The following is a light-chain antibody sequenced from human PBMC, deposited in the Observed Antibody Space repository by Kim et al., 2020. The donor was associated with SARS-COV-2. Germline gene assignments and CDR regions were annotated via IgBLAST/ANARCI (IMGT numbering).Light chain of an antibody. Sequence: QRVTISCIGTSSNIGAGSDVHWYQQYPGTAPKLLMYSNHDRPSGVPDRISGSMSGTSASLVIAGLQSEDEADYYCQTYDVSLRSSVFGGGTQLTVL. CDR2: SNH. CDR3: QTYDVSLRSSV. J-gene: IGLJ3*02. V-gene: IGLV1-40*01. CDR1: SSNIGAGSD.